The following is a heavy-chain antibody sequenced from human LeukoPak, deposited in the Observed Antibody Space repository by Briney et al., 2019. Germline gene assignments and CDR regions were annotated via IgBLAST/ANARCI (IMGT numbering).Heavy chain of an antibody. D-gene: IGHD6-6*01. Sequence: PSETLSLTCTVSGGSISSYYWSWIRQPPGKGLEWIGYIYYSGSTNYNPSLKSRVTISVDTSKNQFSLKLSSVTAADTAVYYCARGRIAARRAFDYWGQGTLVTVSS. V-gene: IGHV4-59*12. CDR3: ARGRIAARRAFDY. J-gene: IGHJ4*02. CDR1: GGSISSYY. CDR2: IYYSGST.